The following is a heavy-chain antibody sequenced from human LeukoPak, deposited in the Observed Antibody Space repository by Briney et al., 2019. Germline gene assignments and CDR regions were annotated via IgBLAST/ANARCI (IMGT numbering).Heavy chain of an antibody. J-gene: IGHJ4*02. CDR1: GGSFSGHY. Sequence: ASETLSLTCAVYGGSFSGHYWSWIRQPPGKGLEWIGEINHSGSTNYNPSLKSRVTISVDTSKNQFSLKLSSVTAADTAVYYCARVAGGNWNYDQIKAIDYWGQGTLVTVSS. CDR3: ARVAGGNWNYDQIKAIDY. D-gene: IGHD1-7*01. CDR2: INHSGST. V-gene: IGHV4-34*01.